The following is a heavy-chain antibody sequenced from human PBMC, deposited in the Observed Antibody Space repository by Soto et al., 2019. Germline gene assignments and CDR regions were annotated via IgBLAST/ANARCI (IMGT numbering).Heavy chain of an antibody. CDR3: ARGSGPNDAFDI. J-gene: IGHJ3*02. V-gene: IGHV4-61*01. CDR1: GGSVSSGSYC. CDR2: IYYSGST. Sequence: SETLSLTCPVSGGSVSSGSYCWSWIRQPPGKGLEWIGYIYYSGSTNYNPSLKSRVTISVDTSKNQFSLKLSSVTAADTAVYYCARGSGPNDAFDIWGQGTMVTVS. D-gene: IGHD2-15*01.